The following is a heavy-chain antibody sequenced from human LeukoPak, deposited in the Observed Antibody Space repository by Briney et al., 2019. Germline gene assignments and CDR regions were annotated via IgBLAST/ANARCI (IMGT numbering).Heavy chain of an antibody. CDR3: AKDQGLTAPPPYGLDV. Sequence: ASVEVSCKTSGGTFSSSAITWVRQAPGQGLEWMGRIIPVLNITTYAQKFQGRVTITADTSTSTVYMELSSLRSEETAVYYCAKDQGLTAPPPYGLDVWGQGTTVIVTS. J-gene: IGHJ6*02. CDR2: IIPVLNIT. V-gene: IGHV1-69*04. D-gene: IGHD5-18*01. CDR1: GGTFSSSA.